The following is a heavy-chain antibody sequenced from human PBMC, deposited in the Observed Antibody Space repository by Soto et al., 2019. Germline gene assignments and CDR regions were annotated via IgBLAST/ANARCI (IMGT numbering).Heavy chain of an antibody. J-gene: IGHJ4*02. Sequence: QVQLVQSGAEVKKPGASVKVSCKASGYTFTSYDINWVRQATGQGLEWMGWMNPNSGNTGYVQKFQGRVTMTRKTSISTASMELSSLRSEETAVYYCARSTNDYGDRHWGQGTLVTVSS. D-gene: IGHD4-17*01. CDR2: MNPNSGNT. V-gene: IGHV1-8*01. CDR3: ARSTNDYGDRH. CDR1: GYTFTSYD.